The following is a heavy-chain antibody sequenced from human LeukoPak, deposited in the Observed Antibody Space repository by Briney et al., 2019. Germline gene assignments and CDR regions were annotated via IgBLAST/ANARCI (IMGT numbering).Heavy chain of an antibody. J-gene: IGHJ4*02. D-gene: IGHD4-23*01. CDR3: SFPGGY. CDR1: GFTVSSNY. V-gene: IGHV3-11*01. Sequence: GGSLRLSCAASGFTVSSNYMSWIRQAPGKGLEWVSYIRSGGSTIYYADSVKGRFTISRDNAKNSLYLQMNSLRAEDTAVYYCSFPGGYWGQGTLVTVSS. CDR2: IRSGGSTI.